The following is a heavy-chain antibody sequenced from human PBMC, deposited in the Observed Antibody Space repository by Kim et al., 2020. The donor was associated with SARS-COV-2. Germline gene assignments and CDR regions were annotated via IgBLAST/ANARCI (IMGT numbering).Heavy chain of an antibody. CDR2: IGGGGGST. Sequence: GGSLRLSCAASGFTFSTYAMNWVRQTPGKGLEWVSIIGGGGGSTYYADSVKGRFTISRDNSKNTLYLQMNSLRAEDTAVYYCAKLRSSSWYDAFDYWGQGTLVTVSS. CDR3: AKLRSSSWYDAFDY. V-gene: IGHV3-23*01. J-gene: IGHJ4*02. D-gene: IGHD6-13*01. CDR1: GFTFSTYA.